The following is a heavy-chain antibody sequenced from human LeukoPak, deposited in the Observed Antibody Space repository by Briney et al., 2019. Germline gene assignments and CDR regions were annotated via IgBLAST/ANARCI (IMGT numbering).Heavy chain of an antibody. CDR2: IRYDGSDK. CDR1: GFVFSTYG. D-gene: IGHD3-9*01. Sequence: GGSLRLSCAASGFVFSTYGMHWVRQAPGKGLSWVAFIRYDGSDKFYGDSVKGRFTISRDDSKSTLFLQMNSLRPEDTAIYYCARGDFKISNWFAPWGQGTLVTVSS. V-gene: IGHV3-30*02. J-gene: IGHJ5*02. CDR3: ARGDFKISNWFAP.